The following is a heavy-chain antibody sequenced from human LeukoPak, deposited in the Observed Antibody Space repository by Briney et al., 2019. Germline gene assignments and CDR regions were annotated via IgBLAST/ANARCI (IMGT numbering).Heavy chain of an antibody. V-gene: IGHV3-23*01. D-gene: IGHD3-3*01. J-gene: IGHJ4*02. CDR2: ISGSGGST. Sequence: GGSLRLSCAASGFTFTSYAMSWVRQAPGKGLEWVSAISGSGGSTYYADSVKGRFTISRDNSKNTLYLQMNSLRAEDTAVYYCATPDFWSGYCLFDYWGQGTLVTVSS. CDR3: ATPDFWSGYCLFDY. CDR1: GFTFTSYA.